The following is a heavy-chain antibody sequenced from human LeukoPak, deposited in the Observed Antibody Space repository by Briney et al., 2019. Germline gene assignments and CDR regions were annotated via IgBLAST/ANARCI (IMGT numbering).Heavy chain of an antibody. V-gene: IGHV3-23*01. CDR2: ISGSGGST. CDR1: GFTFSSYA. CDR3: APELGYCSGGSCQTSGY. D-gene: IGHD2-15*01. Sequence: PGGSLRLSCAASGFTFSSYAMSWVRQAPGKGLEWVSAISGSGGSTYYADSVKGRFTISRDNFKNMLFLQMNSLRAEDTAVYYCAPELGYCSGGSCQTSGYWGQGTLVTVSS. J-gene: IGHJ4*02.